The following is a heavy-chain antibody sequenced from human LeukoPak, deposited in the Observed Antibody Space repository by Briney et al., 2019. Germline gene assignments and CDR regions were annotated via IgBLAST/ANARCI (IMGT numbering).Heavy chain of an antibody. Sequence: GGSLRLSCAASGFTFSSYAMSWVRQAPGKGLEWVSALSGSVGSTYYADSVKGRFTISRDNSKNTLYLQMNSLRAEDTAVYYCAKDDKRLNSLADWGQGTLVTVSS. D-gene: IGHD3-16*01. J-gene: IGHJ4*02. CDR1: GFTFSSYA. CDR3: AKDDKRLNSLAD. CDR2: LSGSVGST. V-gene: IGHV3-23*01.